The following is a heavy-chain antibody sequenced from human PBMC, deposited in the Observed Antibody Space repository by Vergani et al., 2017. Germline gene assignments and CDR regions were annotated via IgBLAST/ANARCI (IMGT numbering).Heavy chain of an antibody. CDR1: GFTFSSYA. CDR3: ARDRWIVPAAITHYYYMDV. CDR2: ISGSDGST. D-gene: IGHD2-2*01. J-gene: IGHJ6*03. V-gene: IGHV3-23*01. Sequence: EVQLLESGGGLVQPGGSLRLSCAASGFTFSSYAMSWVRQAPGKGLEWVSAISGSDGSTYYADSVKGRFTISRDNSNNTLYVQMNSLRAEDTAVYYCARDRWIVPAAITHYYYMDVWGKGTTVTVSS.